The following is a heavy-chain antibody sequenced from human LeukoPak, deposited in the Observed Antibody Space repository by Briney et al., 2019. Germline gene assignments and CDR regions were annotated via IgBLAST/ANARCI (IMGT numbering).Heavy chain of an antibody. CDR1: GFTFSDYY. V-gene: IGHV3-11*01. CDR3: ARRRYCSSTSCYTTRGDAFDI. J-gene: IGHJ3*02. CDR2: ISGSGSTI. Sequence: GGSLRLSCAASGFTFSDYYMNWIRQAPGKGLEWVSYISGSGSTIYYADSVKGRFTISRDNAKNSLYLQMNSLRAEDTAVYYCARRRYCSSTSCYTTRGDAFDIWGQGTMVTVSS. D-gene: IGHD2-2*02.